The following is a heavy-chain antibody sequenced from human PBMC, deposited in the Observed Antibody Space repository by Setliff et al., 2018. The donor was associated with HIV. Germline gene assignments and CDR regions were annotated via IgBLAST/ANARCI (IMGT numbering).Heavy chain of an antibody. J-gene: IGHJ3*01. D-gene: IGHD3-22*01. CDR2: IEPSSSGT. V-gene: IGHV1-2*06. CDR3: ARQDHSSVNIGSLYAFDV. CDR1: GYTFTSYY. Sequence: GASVKVSCKASGYTFTSYYIHWVRQAPGHGLQLMGRIEPSSSGTNYIQKFQGRVTITRDTSMYTVYMELTGLTSDDTAVYYCARQDHSSVNIGSLYAFDVWGQGTMVTVSS.